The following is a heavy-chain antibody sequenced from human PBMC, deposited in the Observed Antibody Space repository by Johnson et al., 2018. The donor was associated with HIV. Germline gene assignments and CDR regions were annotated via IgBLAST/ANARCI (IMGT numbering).Heavy chain of an antibody. CDR3: ARDFSSSSNAFDI. V-gene: IGHV3-11*04. CDR2: ISSSGSNI. J-gene: IGHJ3*02. D-gene: IGHD6-6*01. Sequence: QVQLVESGGGLVKPGGSLRLSCAASGFTFSDYYMSWIRQAPGKGLEWVSYISSSGSNIYFADPVKGPFTTSRGNAKNSLYLQMNSLRAEDTAVYYCARDFSSSSNAFDIWGQGTMVTVSS. CDR1: GFTFSDYY.